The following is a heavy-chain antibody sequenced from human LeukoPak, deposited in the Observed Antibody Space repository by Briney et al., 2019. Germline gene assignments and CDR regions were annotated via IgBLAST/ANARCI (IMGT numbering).Heavy chain of an antibody. CDR1: GGSISSYY. CDR3: AANPAYYDYVWGSYRYYYFDY. V-gene: IGHV4-4*07. J-gene: IGHJ4*02. Sequence: PSETLSLTCTVSGGSISSYYWSWIRQPAGKGLEWIGRIYTSGSTNYNPSLKSRVTMSVDTSKNQFSLKLSSVTAAGTAVYYCAANPAYYDYVWGSYRYYYFDYWGQGTLVTVSS. D-gene: IGHD3-16*02. CDR2: IYTSGST.